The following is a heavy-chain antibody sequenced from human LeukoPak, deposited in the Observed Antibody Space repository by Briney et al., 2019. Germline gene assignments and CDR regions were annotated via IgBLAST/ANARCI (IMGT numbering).Heavy chain of an antibody. CDR2: ISYDGSNK. V-gene: IGHV3-30*04. CDR1: GFTFTSYA. D-gene: IGHD3-16*01. J-gene: IGHJ4*02. CDR3: AKGRSFWAAPPLDY. Sequence: GGSLRLSCAASGFTFTSYAMHWVRQAPGKGLEWAAVISYDGSNKYYADSVKGRFTISRDNSKNTLYLQMNSLRAEDTAVYYCAKGRSFWAAPPLDYWGQGTLVTVSS.